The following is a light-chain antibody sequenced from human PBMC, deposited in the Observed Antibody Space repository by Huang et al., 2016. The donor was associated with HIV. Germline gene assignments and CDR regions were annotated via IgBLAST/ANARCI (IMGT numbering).Light chain of an antibody. CDR2: GTS. Sequence: ELVLTQSPGTLSLSPGERATLSCRASRSVNRSYLAWYQQKPGQAPRLLIYGTSSRATGIPDRFSGSGSGTDFTLTIRRLEPEDFAVYYCQEYGSSFGQGTQVEIK. CDR1: RSVNRSY. V-gene: IGKV3-20*01. CDR3: QEYGSS. J-gene: IGKJ1*01.